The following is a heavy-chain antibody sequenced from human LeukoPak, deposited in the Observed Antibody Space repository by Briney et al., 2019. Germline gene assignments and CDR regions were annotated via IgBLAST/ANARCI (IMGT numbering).Heavy chain of an antibody. J-gene: IGHJ5*02. D-gene: IGHD1-26*01. CDR2: IIPISGTT. V-gene: IGHV1-69*13. Sequence: SAKVSCKASGGTFSSSAISWVRQAPGQSLEWMGGIIPISGTTNYAQKFQGRVTIIADESTSTAYMELSSLRSEDTAVYYCARDRKWELGNWFDPWGQGTLVTVSS. CDR3: ARDRKWELGNWFDP. CDR1: GGTFSSSA.